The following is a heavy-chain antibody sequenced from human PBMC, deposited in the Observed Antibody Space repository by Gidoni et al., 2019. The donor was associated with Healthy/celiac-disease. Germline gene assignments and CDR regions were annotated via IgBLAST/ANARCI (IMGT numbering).Heavy chain of an antibody. CDR3: AKDQSGGGGMDV. Sequence: QVQLVESGGGVVQPGRSLRLSCSAAGFPFSSYGMPWVRQAPGKGLEWVAVISYDGSNKYYADSVKGRFTISRDNSKNTLYLQMNSLRAEDTAVYYCAKDQSGGGGMDVWGQGTTVTVSS. J-gene: IGHJ6*02. V-gene: IGHV3-30*18. CDR2: ISYDGSNK. CDR1: GFPFSSYG. D-gene: IGHD3-10*01.